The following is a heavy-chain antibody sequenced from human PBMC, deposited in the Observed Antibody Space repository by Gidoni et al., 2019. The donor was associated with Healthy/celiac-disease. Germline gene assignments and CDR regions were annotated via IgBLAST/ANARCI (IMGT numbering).Heavy chain of an antibody. CDR1: GGSVRSSSYY. Sequence: QLQRQESGAGLEKPAETLSPTCTDYGGSVRSSSYYWGWIRQPPWKGLEWIGSIYYSGGTYYNPSLKSRVTISVDTSMNQFSLNLSSVTAPDTAVYYCARTTVGAKVDWFDPWGQGSLVTVSS. D-gene: IGHD1-26*01. V-gene: IGHV4-39*01. CDR2: IYYSGGT. CDR3: ARTTVGAKVDWFDP. J-gene: IGHJ5*02.